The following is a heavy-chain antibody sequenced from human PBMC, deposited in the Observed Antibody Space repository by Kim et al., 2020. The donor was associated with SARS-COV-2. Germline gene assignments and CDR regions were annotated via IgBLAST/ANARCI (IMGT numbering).Heavy chain of an antibody. J-gene: IGHJ4*02. Sequence: SETLSLTCTVSGGSISSGGYYWSWIRQHPGKGLEWIGYIYYSGSTYYNPSLKSRVTISVDTSKNQFSLKLSSVTAADTAVYYCARLEGRYGGYSYYFDYWGQGTLVTVSS. V-gene: IGHV4-31*03. CDR1: GGSISSGGYY. D-gene: IGHD5-12*01. CDR2: IYYSGST. CDR3: ARLEGRYGGYSYYFDY.